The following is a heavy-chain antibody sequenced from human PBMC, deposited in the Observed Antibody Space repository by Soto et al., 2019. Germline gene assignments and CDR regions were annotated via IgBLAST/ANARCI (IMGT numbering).Heavy chain of an antibody. J-gene: IGHJ4*02. CDR3: ARVPTGGYDWV. CDR1: GFTFSTHW. CDR2: INSDGSTT. Sequence: EVQLLESGGGLIQPGGSLRLSCAASGFTFSTHWMHWVRQAPGKGLVWVSRINSDGSTTNYVDSVKGRFTISRDNAKNTAYLQMNSLRAEDTAVYYCARVPTGGYDWVWGQGTLVTVSS. V-gene: IGHV3-74*01. D-gene: IGHD5-12*01.